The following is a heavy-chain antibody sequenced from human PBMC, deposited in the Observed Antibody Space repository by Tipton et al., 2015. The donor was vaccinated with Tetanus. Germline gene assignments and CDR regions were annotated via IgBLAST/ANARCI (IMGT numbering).Heavy chain of an antibody. D-gene: IGHD1-1*01. CDR3: TRANNEFPKKGPFDS. CDR1: GFTFSSYS. CDR2: ITSGSSTI. Sequence: SLRLSCATSGFTFSSYSMTWVRQAPGKGLQWVSYITSGSSTIYYADSVKGRFTISRDNARNSLYLQMSGLRDEDTAVYYCTRANNEFPKKGPFDSWGQGSLVIVSS. V-gene: IGHV3-48*02. J-gene: IGHJ4*02.